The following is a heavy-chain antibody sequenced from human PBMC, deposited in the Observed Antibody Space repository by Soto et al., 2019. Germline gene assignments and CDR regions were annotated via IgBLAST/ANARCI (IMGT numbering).Heavy chain of an antibody. D-gene: IGHD4-4*01. Sequence: GGSLRLSCAASGFTFSSYGMHWVRQAPGKGLEWVAVISYDGSNKYYADSVKGRFAISRDNSKNTLYLQMNSLRAEDTAVYYCAKDRPRATVTYYYYYGMDVWGQGTTVTVSS. CDR1: GFTFSSYG. CDR3: AKDRPRATVTYYYYYGMDV. V-gene: IGHV3-30*18. CDR2: ISYDGSNK. J-gene: IGHJ6*02.